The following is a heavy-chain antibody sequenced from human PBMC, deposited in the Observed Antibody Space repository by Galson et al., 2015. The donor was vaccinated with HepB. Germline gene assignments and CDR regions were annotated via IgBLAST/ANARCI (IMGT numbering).Heavy chain of an antibody. CDR3: EKEAGFGGEDY. V-gene: IGHV3-23*01. CDR1: GFTFSVYT. J-gene: IGHJ4*02. Sequence: SLRLSCAASGFTFSVYTMNWVRQAPGKGLEWVSAVRGSGTGTWYADSVKGRGTISRDDSKNTVVRQRNSLRAEDTERDYCEKEAGFGGEDYWGKGGLGT. D-gene: IGHD3-16*01. CDR2: VRGSGTGT.